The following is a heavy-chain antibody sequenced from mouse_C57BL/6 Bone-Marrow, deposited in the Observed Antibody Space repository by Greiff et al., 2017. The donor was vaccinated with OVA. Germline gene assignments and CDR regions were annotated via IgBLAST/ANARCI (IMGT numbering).Heavy chain of an antibody. CDR3: ARASITTVSSFAY. J-gene: IGHJ3*01. CDR2: IYPRSGNT. V-gene: IGHV1-81*01. CDR1: GYTFTSYG. Sequence: QVQLKESGAELARPGASVKLSCKASGYTFTSYGISWVKQRTGQGLEWIGEIYPRSGNTYYNEKFKGKATLTADKSSSTAYMELRSLTSEDSAVYFCARASITTVSSFAYWGQGTLVTVSA. D-gene: IGHD1-1*01.